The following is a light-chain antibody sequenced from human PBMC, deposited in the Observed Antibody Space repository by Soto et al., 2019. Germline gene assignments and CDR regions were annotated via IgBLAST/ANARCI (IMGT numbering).Light chain of an antibody. V-gene: IGKV1-27*01. CDR2: AAS. Sequence: DIQMTQSPSSLSASVGDRVTITCRASQGISNYLAWYQQKPGKVPKLLIYAASTLQSGVPSRFSGSGSETDFTLTISSLQPEDVATYYCQKYNSALGVFTFGPVTKVDIK. CDR3: QKYNSALGVFT. CDR1: QGISNY. J-gene: IGKJ3*01.